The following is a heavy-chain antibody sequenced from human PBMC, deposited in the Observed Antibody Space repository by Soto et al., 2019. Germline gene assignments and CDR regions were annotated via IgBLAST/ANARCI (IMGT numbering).Heavy chain of an antibody. CDR3: ATDHIAGSALHD. J-gene: IGHJ4*02. CDR1: GFTFTTYW. V-gene: IGHV3-7*05. Sequence: EVQLVESGGGLVQPGGSLRLSCAASGFTFTTYWMAWVRQAPGAGLEWVANINQDGGQTYYYVDSVKGRFTISRDNAKNSLYLQKNSLRAEDTSIDYCATDHIAGSALHDWGLGTLVTVSS. D-gene: IGHD2-21*01. CDR2: INQDGGQTY.